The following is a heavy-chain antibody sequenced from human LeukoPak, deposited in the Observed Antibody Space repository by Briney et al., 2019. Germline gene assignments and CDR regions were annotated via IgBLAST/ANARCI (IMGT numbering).Heavy chain of an antibody. J-gene: IGHJ6*03. V-gene: IGHV3-48*03. CDR2: ISSSGSTI. CDR1: GFTFSSYE. CDR3: VRGVERYFDSNYYYYMDV. Sequence: PGGSLRLSCAASGFTFSSYEMNWVRQAPGKGLEWVSYISSSGSTIYYADSVKGRFTISRDNAKNSLYLQMNSLRAEDTAVYYCVRGVERYFDSNYYYYMDVWGKGTTVTISS. D-gene: IGHD3-9*01.